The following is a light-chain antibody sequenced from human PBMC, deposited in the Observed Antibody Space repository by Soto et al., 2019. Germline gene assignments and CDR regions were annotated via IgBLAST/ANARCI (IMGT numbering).Light chain of an antibody. CDR3: SSYTSSSTPVV. V-gene: IGLV2-14*01. J-gene: IGLJ2*01. CDR1: SSDVGGYNY. Sequence: ALTQPASVSGSPGQSITISCTGTSSDVGGYNYVSWYQQHPGKAPKLMIYDVSNRPSGVSNRFSGSKSGNTASLTISGLQAEDEADYYCSSYTSSSTPVVFGGGTKVTVL. CDR2: DVS.